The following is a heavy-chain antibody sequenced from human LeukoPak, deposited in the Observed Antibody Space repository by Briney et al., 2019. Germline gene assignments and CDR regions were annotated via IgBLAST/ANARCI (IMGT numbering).Heavy chain of an antibody. CDR1: GGSFSGYY. CDR2: INHSGST. CDR3: AFCGGGYNAAFDY. J-gene: IGHJ4*01. D-gene: IGHD5-24*01. Sequence: SETLSLTCAVYGGSFSGYYWSWIRQPPGKGLEWIGEINHSGSTNYNPSLKSRVTISVDTSKNQFSLKLSSVTAADTAVYYCAFCGGGYNAAFDYWGQEPWSPSPQ. V-gene: IGHV4-34*01.